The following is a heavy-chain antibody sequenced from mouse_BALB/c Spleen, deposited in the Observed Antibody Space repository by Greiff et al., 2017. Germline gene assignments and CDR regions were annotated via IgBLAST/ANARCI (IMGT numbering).Heavy chain of an antibody. J-gene: IGHJ3*01. CDR3: NVLGRFAY. CDR1: GFNIKDYY. CDR2: IDPENGDT. D-gene: IGHD4-1*01. V-gene: IGHV14-4*02. Sequence: DVKLQESGAELVRSGASVKLSCTASGFNIKDYYMHWVKQRPEQGLEWIGWIDPENGDTEYAPKFQGKATMTADTSSNTAYLQLSSLTSEDTAVDYCNVLGRFAYWGQGTLVTVSA.